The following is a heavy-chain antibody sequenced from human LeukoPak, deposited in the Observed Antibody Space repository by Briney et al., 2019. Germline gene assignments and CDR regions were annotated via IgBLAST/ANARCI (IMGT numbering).Heavy chain of an antibody. CDR3: AKQEGATGYFDY. CDR2: ISWDGGSS. Sequence: GGSLRLSCAASGFTFDDYAMHWVRQAPGKGLEWVSLISWDGGSSYYADSVKGRFTISRDNAKNSLYLQMNSLRAEDTAVYYCAKQEGATGYFDYWGQGTLVTVSS. V-gene: IGHV3-43D*03. J-gene: IGHJ4*02. CDR1: GFTFDDYA. D-gene: IGHD1-26*01.